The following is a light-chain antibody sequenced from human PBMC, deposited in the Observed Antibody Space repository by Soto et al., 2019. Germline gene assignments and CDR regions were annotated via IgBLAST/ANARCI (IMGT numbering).Light chain of an antibody. CDR2: AAS. CDR3: QHRAT. V-gene: IGKV1-39*01. Sequence: IQMTQSPSSLSASVGDRVTITCRASQSISNSLNWYQQKSGKAPKLLIYAASNLQSGVPSRFGGSVSGTDFTLTISSLQPEDFATYYCQHRATFGGGTKVEIK. CDR1: QSISNS. J-gene: IGKJ4*01.